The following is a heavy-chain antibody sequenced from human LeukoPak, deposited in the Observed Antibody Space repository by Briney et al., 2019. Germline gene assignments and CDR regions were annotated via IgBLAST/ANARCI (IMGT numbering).Heavy chain of an antibody. J-gene: IGHJ4*02. V-gene: IGHV4-59*08. CDR3: ARNWCSGGSCYPYFDY. CDR2: IYYSGST. D-gene: IGHD2-15*01. CDR1: GGSISSYY. Sequence: PSETLSLTCTVSGGSISSYYWSWIRQPPGKGLEWIAFIYYSGSTNYNPSLKSRASISVDTSKNLCSLRLSSVTAADTAVYYCARNWCSGGSCYPYFDYWGQGTLVTVSS.